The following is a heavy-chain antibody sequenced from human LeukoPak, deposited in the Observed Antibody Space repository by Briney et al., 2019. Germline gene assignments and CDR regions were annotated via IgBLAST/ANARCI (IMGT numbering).Heavy chain of an antibody. Sequence: GGSLRLSCAASGFTFSTHTMAWVRQAPGKGLEWVSYISGSTSVIYYADSVKGRFTISRDNTKNSLYLQMNSLRTEDTAIYYCARGLYYIDVWGNGTAVTVS. V-gene: IGHV3-48*01. CDR1: GFTFSTHT. J-gene: IGHJ6*03. CDR2: ISGSTSVI. CDR3: ARGLYYIDV.